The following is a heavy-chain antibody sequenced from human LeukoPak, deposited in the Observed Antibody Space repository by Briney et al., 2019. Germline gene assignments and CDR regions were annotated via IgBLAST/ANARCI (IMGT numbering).Heavy chain of an antibody. CDR1: GFTFDDYA. D-gene: IGHD3/OR15-3a*01. V-gene: IGHV3-9*01. Sequence: PGRALRLSCAASGFTFDDYAMHWVRQAPGKGLEWVSGISWNSGSIGYADSVKGRFTISRDNAKNSLYLQMNSLRAEDTALYYCAKDMDLWGQGTLVTVSS. J-gene: IGHJ4*02. CDR2: ISWNSGSI. CDR3: AKDMDL.